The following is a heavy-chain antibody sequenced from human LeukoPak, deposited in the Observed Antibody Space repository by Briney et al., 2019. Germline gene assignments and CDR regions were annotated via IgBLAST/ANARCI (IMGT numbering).Heavy chain of an antibody. CDR1: GGSISSYY. CDR3: ARGSRGAVTGAFDI. Sequence: SETLSLTCTVSGGSISSYYWSWIRQPPGKGLEWIGYIYYSGSTNYNPSLKSRVTISVDTSKNQFSLKLSSVTAADTAVYYCARGSRGAVTGAFDIWGQGTMVTVSS. CDR2: IYYSGST. D-gene: IGHD1-14*01. V-gene: IGHV4-59*01. J-gene: IGHJ3*02.